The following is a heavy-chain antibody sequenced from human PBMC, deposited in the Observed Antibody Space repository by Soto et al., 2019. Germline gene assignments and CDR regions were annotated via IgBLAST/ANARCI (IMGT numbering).Heavy chain of an antibody. CDR2: ISSSSITI. Sequence: PGGSLRLSCAASGFTFSSYSMNWVRQAPGKGLEWVSYISSSSITIYYADSVKGRFTISRDNAKNSLYLQMNSLRDEDTAVYYCARDRQRGCSSTSCYFRFDPWGQGTLVTVSS. D-gene: IGHD2-2*01. J-gene: IGHJ5*02. CDR3: ARDRQRGCSSTSCYFRFDP. CDR1: GFTFSSYS. V-gene: IGHV3-48*02.